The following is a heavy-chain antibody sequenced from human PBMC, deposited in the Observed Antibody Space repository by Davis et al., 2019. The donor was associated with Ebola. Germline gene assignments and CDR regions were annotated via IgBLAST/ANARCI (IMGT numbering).Heavy chain of an antibody. J-gene: IGHJ3*02. D-gene: IGHD5-12*01. V-gene: IGHV1-46*03. CDR1: GGTFTSYS. Sequence: AASVKVSCKASGGTFTSYSISWMRHAPGQGLEWMGMINPNDGRTIYAQKFQGRVTVTRDTSTTTVYMDLSSLRSEDTALYYCTTPGGQDSGYDVFDIWGQGTMVTVSS. CDR2: INPNDGRT. CDR3: TTPGGQDSGYDVFDI.